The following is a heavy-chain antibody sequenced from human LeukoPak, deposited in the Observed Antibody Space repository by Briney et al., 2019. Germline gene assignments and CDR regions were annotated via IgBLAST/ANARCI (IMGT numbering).Heavy chain of an antibody. J-gene: IGHJ4*02. CDR2: ISYDGSKK. D-gene: IGHD5-18*01. CDR1: GFTFSSYA. CDR3: TRDVGHSALAN. Sequence: GGSLRLSCAAPGFTFSSYAMHWVRQAPGKGLEWVAVISYDGSKKYYADSVKGRFTISRDNSKNTLYLQMNSLRAEDSAVYYCTRDVGHSALANWGQGVLVTVSS. V-gene: IGHV3-30-3*01.